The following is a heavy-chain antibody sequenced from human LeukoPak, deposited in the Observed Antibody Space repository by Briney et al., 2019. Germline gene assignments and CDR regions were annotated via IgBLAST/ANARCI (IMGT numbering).Heavy chain of an antibody. CDR1: GFTVSGNY. V-gene: IGHV3-53*01. D-gene: IGHD4-17*01. CDR2: VYSGVST. J-gene: IGHJ6*03. Sequence: PGGSLRLSCAASGFTVSGNYISWLRQAPGKGLEWVSVVYSGVSTYYADSVKGRFTISRDSSKNTLYLQMDSLRAEDTAVYYCARLRETTVTRDDSYYYKDVWGKGTTVTVSS. CDR3: ARLRETTVTRDDSYYYKDV.